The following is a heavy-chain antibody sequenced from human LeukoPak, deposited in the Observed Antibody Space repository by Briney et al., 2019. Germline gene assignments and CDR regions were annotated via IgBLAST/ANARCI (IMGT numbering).Heavy chain of an antibody. CDR1: GGSISSGDYY. V-gene: IGHV4-61*08. CDR2: IYYSGST. D-gene: IGHD2-15*01. Sequence: SETLSLTCTVSGGSISSGDYYWSWIRQPPGKGLEWIGYIYYSGSTNYNPSLKSRVTISVDTSKNQFSLKLSSVTAADTAVYYCARGYCSGGSCYSGGYYYYYYMDVWGKGTTVTVSS. CDR3: ARGYCSGGSCYSGGYYYYYYMDV. J-gene: IGHJ6*03.